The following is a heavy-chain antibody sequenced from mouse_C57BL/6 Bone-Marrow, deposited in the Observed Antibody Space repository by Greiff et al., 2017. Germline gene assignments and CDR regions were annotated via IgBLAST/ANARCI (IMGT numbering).Heavy chain of an antibody. CDR3: ARKGYDGWAWFAY. CDR1: GFSLTSYG. Sequence: VQLQQSGPGLVQPSQSLSITCTVSGFSLTSYGVHWVRQSPGKGLEWLGVIWSGGSTDYNAAFISRLSISQDNSKSHVFFKMNSLQADDTAIYYCARKGYDGWAWFAYWGQGTLVTVSA. V-gene: IGHV2-2*01. J-gene: IGHJ3*01. CDR2: IWSGGST. D-gene: IGHD2-3*01.